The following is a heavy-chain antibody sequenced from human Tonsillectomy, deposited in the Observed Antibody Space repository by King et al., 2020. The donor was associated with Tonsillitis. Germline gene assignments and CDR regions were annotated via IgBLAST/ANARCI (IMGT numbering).Heavy chain of an antibody. V-gene: IGHV3-48*02. D-gene: IGHD1-26*01. CDR3: AKEVIRATISGGDAFDI. Sequence: QLVQSGGGLVQPGGSLRLSCVGSGFMFGSYYINWVRQAPGKGLEGISHVDGISSVIHYADSVNGRFTISRDNAKNSVFLQMNSLRDDDTAVYYCAKEVIRATISGGDAFDIWGQGTMVTVSS. J-gene: IGHJ3*02. CDR2: VDGISSVI. CDR1: GFMFGSYY.